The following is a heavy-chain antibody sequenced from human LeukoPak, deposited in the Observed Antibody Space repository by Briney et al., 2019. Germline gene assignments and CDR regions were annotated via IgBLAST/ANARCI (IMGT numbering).Heavy chain of an antibody. CDR3: ARDDTQGRGNEYYDALDF. J-gene: IGHJ3*01. Sequence: GGLRLSFAAPGFTFSSHILNWVRQAPWEGVGWVANIKPDGNDKNFVDSVNGRFTISRDSAKKSVYLQMNSLRVEDTAIYYCARDDTQGRGNEYYDALDFWGQGTMVTVSS. CDR1: GFTFSSHI. V-gene: IGHV3-7*01. D-gene: IGHD4-23*01. CDR2: IKPDGNDK.